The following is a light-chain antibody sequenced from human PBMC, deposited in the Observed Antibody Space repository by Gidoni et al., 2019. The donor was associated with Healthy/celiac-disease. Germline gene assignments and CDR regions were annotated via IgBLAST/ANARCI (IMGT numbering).Light chain of an antibody. CDR1: QSVSSN. Sequence: EIVMTQSPATLSVSPGERATLPCRASQSVSSNLAWYQQKPGQAPRLLIYGASTRATGIPARFSGSGSGTEFTLTISSLQSEDFAVYYCQQYNNWPFTFXPXTKVDIK. CDR3: QQYNNWPFT. J-gene: IGKJ3*01. CDR2: GAS. V-gene: IGKV3-15*01.